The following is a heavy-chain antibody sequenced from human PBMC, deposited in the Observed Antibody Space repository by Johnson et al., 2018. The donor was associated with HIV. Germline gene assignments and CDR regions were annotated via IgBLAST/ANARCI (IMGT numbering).Heavy chain of an antibody. D-gene: IGHD3-10*01. V-gene: IGHV3-20*04. Sequence: VQLVESGGGLVQPGGSLRLSCAASGFTFDDYGMSWVRQAPGKGLEWVSGINWNGDSTGYADSVKGRVTISRDNDKKSLYLQMNRLSAEDTALYYCAGGFVAFGECTAFDIWGQGTLVTVSS. CDR1: GFTFDDYG. CDR2: INWNGDST. J-gene: IGHJ3*02. CDR3: AGGFVAFGECTAFDI.